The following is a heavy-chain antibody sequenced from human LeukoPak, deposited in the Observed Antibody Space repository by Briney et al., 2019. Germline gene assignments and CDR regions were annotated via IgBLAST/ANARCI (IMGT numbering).Heavy chain of an antibody. CDR3: ARAAPYSSSFKYFQH. CDR1: GFTFSSYS. J-gene: IGHJ1*01. V-gene: IGHV3-48*02. CDR2: ISSSSSTI. D-gene: IGHD6-13*01. Sequence: GGSLRLSCAASGFTFSSYSMNWVRQAPGKGLEWGSYISSSSSTIYYADSVKGRFTISRDNAKNSLYLQMNSLRDEDTAVYYCARAAPYSSSFKYFQHWGQGTLVTVSS.